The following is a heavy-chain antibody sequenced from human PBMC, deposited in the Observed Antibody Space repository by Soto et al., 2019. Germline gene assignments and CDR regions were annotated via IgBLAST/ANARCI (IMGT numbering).Heavy chain of an antibody. D-gene: IGHD2-8*01. CDR3: ARDCTNGVCEEGGSEYYGMDV. V-gene: IGHV1-69*13. CDR2: IIPIFGTA. Sequence: GASFEVTCKASGGTLSSYAISWVRQAPGQGLEWMGGIIPIFGTANYAQKFQGRVTITADESTSTAYMELSSLRSEDTAVYYCARDCTNGVCEEGGSEYYGMDVWGQGTTVNVSS. CDR1: GGTLSSYA. J-gene: IGHJ6*02.